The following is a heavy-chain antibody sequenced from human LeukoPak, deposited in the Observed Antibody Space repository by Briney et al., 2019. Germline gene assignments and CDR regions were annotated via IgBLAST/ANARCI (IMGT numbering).Heavy chain of an antibody. CDR2: INPNSGGT. V-gene: IGHV1-2*02. D-gene: IGHD4-17*01. CDR1: GYTFTGYY. CDR3: ARDRDYGDNWFDP. Sequence: ASVKVSCKASGYTFTGYYMHWVRQAPGQGLEWMGWINPNSGGTNYAQKFQGGVTMTRDTSISTAYMELSRLRSDDTAVYYCARDRDYGDNWFDPWGQGTLVTVSS. J-gene: IGHJ5*02.